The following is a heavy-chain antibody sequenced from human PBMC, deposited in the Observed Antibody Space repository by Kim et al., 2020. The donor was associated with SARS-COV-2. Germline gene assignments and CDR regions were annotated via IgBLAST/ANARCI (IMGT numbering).Heavy chain of an antibody. V-gene: IGHV4-39*07. D-gene: IGHD2-21*02. CDR3: ARVSYCGGDCAERIDY. J-gene: IGHJ4*01. Sequence: SETLSHTCTVSGGSISSSSYYWGWIRQPPGKGLEWIESIYYSGSTYYNPSLKSRVTISVDTSKNQFSLKLSSVTAADTAVYYCARVSYCGGDCAERIDY. CDR1: GGSISSSSYY. CDR2: IYYSGST.